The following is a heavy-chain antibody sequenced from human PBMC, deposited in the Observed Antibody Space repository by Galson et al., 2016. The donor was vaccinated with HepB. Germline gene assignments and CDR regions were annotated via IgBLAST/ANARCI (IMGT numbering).Heavy chain of an antibody. CDR3: ARAGLPPYYYYGMDV. J-gene: IGHJ6*02. D-gene: IGHD4-11*01. CDR1: GYTFTSYY. V-gene: IGHV1-46*01. CDR2: INPSGGST. Sequence: SVKVSCKASGYTFTSYYMYWVRQAPGRRLEWMGIINPSGGSTSYPQKFQGRVTMTRDTSTSTVYMELSSLRSEDTAVYYCARAGLPPYYYYGMDVWGQGTTVTVSS.